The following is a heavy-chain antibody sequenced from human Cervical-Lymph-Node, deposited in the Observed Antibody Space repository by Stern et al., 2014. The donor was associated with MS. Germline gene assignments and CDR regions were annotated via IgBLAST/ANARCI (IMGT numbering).Heavy chain of an antibody. D-gene: IGHD5-24*01. V-gene: IGHV5-51*03. J-gene: IGHJ4*02. CDR3: ARRGDGYMGIDY. CDR2: IYPGDSKT. CDR1: GYRFTNNW. Sequence: EVQLVESGAEVKKPGESLRISCEVSGYRFTNNWIGWVRQMPGKCLEWMGIIYPGDSKTRYSPSFQGRVTILVDKSNTTAYLQWSSLKASDTAIYYCARRGDGYMGIDYWGQGTLVTVSS.